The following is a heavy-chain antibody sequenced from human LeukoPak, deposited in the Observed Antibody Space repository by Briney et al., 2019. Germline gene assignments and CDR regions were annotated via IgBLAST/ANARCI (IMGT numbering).Heavy chain of an antibody. Sequence: GASVKVSCKASGYTFTSYDINWVRQATGQGLEWMGWMNPNSGNTGYAQKFQGRVTMTRNTSISTAYMELSSLRSEDTAVYYCARDYAYYYDSSGYYHSDKCFDYWGQGTLVTVSS. D-gene: IGHD3-22*01. V-gene: IGHV1-8*01. CDR1: GYTFTSYD. CDR3: ARDYAYYYDSSGYYHSDKCFDY. J-gene: IGHJ4*02. CDR2: MNPNSGNT.